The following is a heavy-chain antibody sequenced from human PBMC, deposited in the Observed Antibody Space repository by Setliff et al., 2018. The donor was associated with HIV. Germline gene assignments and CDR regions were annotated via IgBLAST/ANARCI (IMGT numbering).Heavy chain of an antibody. Sequence: LRLSCAASGFTFSSYGMHWVRQAPGKGLEYVSAISNNGGITYYGDSVKGRFTISRDNSKNTLYLQMGSLRPEAMAVYYCARAEQRYYGSGKGYYFDYWGPGTPVTVSS. CDR2: ISNNGGIT. J-gene: IGHJ4*02. CDR1: GFTFSSYG. V-gene: IGHV3-64*02. D-gene: IGHD3-10*01. CDR3: ARAEQRYYGSGKGYYFDY.